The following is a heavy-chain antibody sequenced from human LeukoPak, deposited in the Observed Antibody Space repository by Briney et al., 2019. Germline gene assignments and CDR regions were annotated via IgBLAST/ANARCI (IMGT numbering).Heavy chain of an antibody. Sequence: GGSLRLSCAASGFTFSSYGMHWVRQAPGKGLEWVAFIRYDGSNKYYADSVKGRFTISRDNSKNTLYLQMNSLRAEDTAVYYCAKDVHILTGPPYFDYWGQGTLVTVSS. CDR1: GFTFSSYG. D-gene: IGHD3-9*01. CDR2: IRYDGSNK. J-gene: IGHJ4*02. CDR3: AKDVHILTGPPYFDY. V-gene: IGHV3-30*02.